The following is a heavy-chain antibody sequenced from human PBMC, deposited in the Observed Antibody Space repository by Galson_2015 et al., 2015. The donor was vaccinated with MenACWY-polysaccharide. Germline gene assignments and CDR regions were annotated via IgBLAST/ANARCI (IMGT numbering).Heavy chain of an antibody. CDR3: ARDSCSSTSCPPEYFHR. Sequence: SLGLSCAASGFIFSNFAMHWVRQAPGKGLEWVAVIWRDGSNKYYADSVKGRFTISRDNSKNTVYLQMNSLRADDTAVYYCARDSCSSTSCPPEYFHRRGQGTLVIVSS. D-gene: IGHD2-2*01. J-gene: IGHJ1*01. CDR2: IWRDGSNK. CDR1: GFIFSNFA. V-gene: IGHV3-33*01.